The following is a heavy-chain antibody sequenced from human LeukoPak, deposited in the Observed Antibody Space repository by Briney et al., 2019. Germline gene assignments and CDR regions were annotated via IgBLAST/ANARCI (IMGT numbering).Heavy chain of an antibody. D-gene: IGHD4-17*01. Sequence: SETLSLTCTVSGGSISSYYWSWIRQPPGKGLEWIGYIYYSGSTYYNPSLRSRVTISVDTSKNQFSLKLSSVTAADAAVYYCARGNDYGDYGWFDPWGQGTLVTVSS. V-gene: IGHV4-59*01. J-gene: IGHJ5*02. CDR2: IYYSGST. CDR3: ARGNDYGDYGWFDP. CDR1: GGSISSYY.